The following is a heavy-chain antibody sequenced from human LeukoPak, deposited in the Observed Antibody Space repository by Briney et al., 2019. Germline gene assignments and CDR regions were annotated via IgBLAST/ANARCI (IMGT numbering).Heavy chain of an antibody. D-gene: IGHD2-15*01. V-gene: IGHV3-21*01. J-gene: IGHJ3*02. CDR2: ISSSLNM. Sequence: GGSLGLSCVASGFTFGGYTINWVRLAPGKGLEWVSSISSSLNMYFAESVKGRFTISRDSARNSVSLQLNSLRVEDTAVYYCARDAGIVAFDIWGQGTVVTVSS. CDR3: ARDAGIVAFDI. CDR1: GFTFGGYT.